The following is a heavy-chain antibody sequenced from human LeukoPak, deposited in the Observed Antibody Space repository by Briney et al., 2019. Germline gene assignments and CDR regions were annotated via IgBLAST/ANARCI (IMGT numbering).Heavy chain of an antibody. CDR1: GFTFGSYW. CDR2: INQGGSRL. CDR3: ARLKDDVTKLDY. V-gene: IGHV3-7*01. Sequence: GGSLRLSCAGSGFTFGSYWMSWVRQAPGKGLEWVASINQGGSRLHYLDSVTGRFIISRDDAQNSLFLQMTRLRGDDTAVYYCARLKDDVTKLDYWGQGTLVSVSS. J-gene: IGHJ4*02. D-gene: IGHD2-8*01.